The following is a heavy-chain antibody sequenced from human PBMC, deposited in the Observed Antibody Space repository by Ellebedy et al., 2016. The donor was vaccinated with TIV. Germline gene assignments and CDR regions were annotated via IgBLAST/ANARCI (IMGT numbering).Heavy chain of an antibody. J-gene: IGHJ5*02. D-gene: IGHD3-10*01. CDR3: ARDPGVGDVNNWFNP. Sequence: ASVKVSCXASGYTFTGYFMHWVRQAPGQGLEWMGWINPNSDGTNYAQKFQGRVTMTSDTSISTAYMELNRLNPDDTAVYYCARDPGVGDVNNWFNPWGQGTRVTVSS. CDR1: GYTFTGYF. V-gene: IGHV1-2*02. CDR2: INPNSDGT.